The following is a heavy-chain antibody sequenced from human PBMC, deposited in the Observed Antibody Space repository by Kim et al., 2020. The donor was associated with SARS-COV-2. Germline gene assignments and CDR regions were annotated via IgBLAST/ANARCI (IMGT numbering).Heavy chain of an antibody. V-gene: IGHV3-33*03. J-gene: IGHJ6*02. CDR3: AKDRGDDFYYGMDV. D-gene: IGHD3-10*01. Sequence: ASVKGRFTISRDKSKNTLFLQMSGLRAEDTAVYYCAKDRGDDFYYGMDVWGQGTTVTVSS.